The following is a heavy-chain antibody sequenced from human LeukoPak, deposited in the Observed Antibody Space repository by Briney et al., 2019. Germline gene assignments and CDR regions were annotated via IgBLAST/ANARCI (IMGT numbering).Heavy chain of an antibody. V-gene: IGHV4-39*01. J-gene: IGHJ4*02. D-gene: IGHD3-10*01. CDR1: GGSISSSYYY. CDR3: ARGHRSGSLGTDY. Sequence: SETLSLTCTVSGGSISSSYYYWGWIRQPPGKGLEWIGSIYYSGSTYYNPSLKSRVTISVDTSKNQFSLKLSSVTAADTAVYYCARGHRSGSLGTDYWGQGTLVTVSS. CDR2: IYYSGST.